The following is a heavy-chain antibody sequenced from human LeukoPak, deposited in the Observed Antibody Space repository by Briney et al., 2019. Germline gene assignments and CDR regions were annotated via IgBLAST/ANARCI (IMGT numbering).Heavy chain of an antibody. Sequence: GGSLRLSCAASGFTFSSFAMNWVRQAPGKGLEWVSGIGGSGVTTYHADSVKGRFTISRDNSKNTLYLQMNSPRAEDTAVYYCTKALYCGGDCYSRDDYWGQGTLVTVSS. J-gene: IGHJ4*02. CDR2: IGGSGVTT. CDR3: TKALYCGGDCYSRDDY. D-gene: IGHD2-21*02. V-gene: IGHV3-23*01. CDR1: GFTFSSFA.